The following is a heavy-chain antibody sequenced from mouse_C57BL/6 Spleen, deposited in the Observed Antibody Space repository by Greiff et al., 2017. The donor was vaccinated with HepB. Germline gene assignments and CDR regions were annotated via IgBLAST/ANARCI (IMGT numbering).Heavy chain of an antibody. CDR3: ARGHYGNYGFDY. Sequence: QVQLQQSGAELVRPGASVKLSCKASGYTFTDYYINWVKQRPGQGLEWIARIYPGSGNTYYNEKFKGKATLTAEKSSSTAYMQLSSLTSEDSAVYCCARGHYGNYGFDYWGQGTTLTVSS. J-gene: IGHJ2*01. CDR2: IYPGSGNT. CDR1: GYTFTDYY. D-gene: IGHD2-1*01. V-gene: IGHV1-76*01.